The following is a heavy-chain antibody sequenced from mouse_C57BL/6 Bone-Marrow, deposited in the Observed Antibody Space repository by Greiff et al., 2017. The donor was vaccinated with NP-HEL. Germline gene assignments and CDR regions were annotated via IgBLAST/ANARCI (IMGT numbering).Heavy chain of an antibody. D-gene: IGHD1-1*01. CDR3: ARVVATKGDY. V-gene: IGHV1-19*01. CDR1: GYTFTDYY. Sequence: EVQLQQSGPVLVKPGASVKMSCKASGYTFTDYYMNWVKQSHGKSLEWIGVINPYNGGTSYNQKFKGKATLTVDKSSSTAYMELNSPTSEDSAVYYCARVVATKGDYWGQGTTLTVSS. J-gene: IGHJ2*01. CDR2: INPYNGGT.